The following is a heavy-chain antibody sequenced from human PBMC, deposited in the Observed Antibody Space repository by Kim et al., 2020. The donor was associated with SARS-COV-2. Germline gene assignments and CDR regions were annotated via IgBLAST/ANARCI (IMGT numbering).Heavy chain of an antibody. J-gene: IGHJ4*02. Sequence: GGSLRLSCAASGFTFSNAWMSWVRQAPGKGLEWVGRIKSKTDGGTTDYAAPVKGRFTISRDDSKNTLYLQMNSLKTEDTAVYYCTTDRGYYDFWSGYLPFDYWGQGTLVTVSS. CDR2: IKSKTDGGTT. D-gene: IGHD3-3*01. CDR3: TTDRGYYDFWSGYLPFDY. V-gene: IGHV3-15*01. CDR1: GFTFSNAW.